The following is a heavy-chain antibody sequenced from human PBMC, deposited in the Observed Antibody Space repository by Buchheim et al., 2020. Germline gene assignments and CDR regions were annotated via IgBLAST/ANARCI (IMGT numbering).Heavy chain of an antibody. CDR1: GFTFSSYA. J-gene: IGHJ4*02. V-gene: IGHV3-23*01. CDR2: ISGSGGST. CDR3: AKAGYVGATSRWYYFDY. D-gene: IGHD1-26*01. Sequence: EVQLLESGGGLVQPGGSLRLSCAASGFTFSSYAMSWVRQAPGKGLEWVSAISGSGGSTYYAESVKGRFTTPRDNSKNTLYLQMNSLRAEDTAVYYCAKAGYVGATSRWYYFDYWGQGTL.